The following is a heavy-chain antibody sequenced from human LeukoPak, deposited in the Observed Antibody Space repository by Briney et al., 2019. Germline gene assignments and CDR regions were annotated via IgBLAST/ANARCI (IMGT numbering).Heavy chain of an antibody. Sequence: ASVKVSCKASGGTFSSYAISWVRQAPGQGLEWMGRIIPILGIANYAQKFQGRVTITADKSTSTAYMELSSLRSEDTAVYYCARDPIAAAGSTGYFDLWGRGTLVTVSS. J-gene: IGHJ2*01. D-gene: IGHD6-13*01. CDR2: IIPILGIA. CDR1: GGTFSSYA. V-gene: IGHV1-69*04. CDR3: ARDPIAAAGSTGYFDL.